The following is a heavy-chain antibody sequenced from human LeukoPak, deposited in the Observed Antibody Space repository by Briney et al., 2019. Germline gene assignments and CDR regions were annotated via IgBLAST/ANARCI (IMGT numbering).Heavy chain of an antibody. D-gene: IGHD4-17*01. CDR2: IIPIFGTA. V-gene: IGHV1-69*05. CDR1: GGTFSSYA. CDR3: ARVLGDGDYVLDY. J-gene: IGHJ4*02. Sequence: SVKVSCKASGGTFSSYAISWVRQAPGQGLEWMGGIIPIFGTANYAQKFQGRVTITTDESTSTAYMELSSLRSEDTAVYYCARVLGDGDYVLDYWGQGALVTVSS.